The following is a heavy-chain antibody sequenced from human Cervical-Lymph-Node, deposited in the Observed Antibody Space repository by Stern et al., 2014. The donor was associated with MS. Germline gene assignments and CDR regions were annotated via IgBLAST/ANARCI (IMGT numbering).Heavy chain of an antibody. J-gene: IGHJ4*02. CDR3: AKDRQRRYDYDSSGYAYFDY. V-gene: IGHV3-30*18. CDR1: GFIFNNFG. D-gene: IGHD3-22*01. CDR2: ISYDGSRI. Sequence: QVQLVQSGGGVVQPGRSLRLSCAASGFIFNNFGVHWIRQAPGKGLEWVAIISYDGSRIYYPDSVKGRFTISRDNSKSTLDLQMNSLRAEDTAVYYCAKDRQRRYDYDSSGYAYFDYWGQGTLVTVSS.